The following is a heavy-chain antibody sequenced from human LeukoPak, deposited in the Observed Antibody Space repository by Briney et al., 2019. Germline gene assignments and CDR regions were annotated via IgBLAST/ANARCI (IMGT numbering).Heavy chain of an antibody. CDR1: GFTFSSSA. D-gene: IGHD2-2*01. CDR3: AKDRDIVVVPAATDCYFDY. V-gene: IGHV3-23*01. CDR2: ISGSGDST. Sequence: GGSLRLSCAASGFTFSSSAMSWVRQAPGKGLEWVSAISGSGDSTYYADSVKGRFTISRDNSKNTLYLQMNSLRAEDTAIYYCAKDRDIVVVPAATDCYFDYWGQGTLATVSS. J-gene: IGHJ4*02.